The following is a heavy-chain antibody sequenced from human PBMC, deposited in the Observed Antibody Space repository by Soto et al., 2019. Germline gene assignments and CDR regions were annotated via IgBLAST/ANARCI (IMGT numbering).Heavy chain of an antibody. J-gene: IGHJ5*02. CDR3: ARTSIAARYNWFDP. V-gene: IGHV1-2*02. CDR1: GYTFTGYY. CDR2: INPNSGGT. D-gene: IGHD6-6*01. Sequence: ASVKVSCKASGYTFTGYYMHWVRQAPGQGLEWMGWINPNSGGTNYAQKFQGRVTMTRDTSISTACMELSRLRSDDTAVYYCARTSIAARYNWFDPWGQGTLVTVSS.